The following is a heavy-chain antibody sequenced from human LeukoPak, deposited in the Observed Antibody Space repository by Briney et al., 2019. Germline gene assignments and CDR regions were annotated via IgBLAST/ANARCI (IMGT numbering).Heavy chain of an antibody. D-gene: IGHD6-13*01. CDR3: ARVAAAGSFDY. CDR2: ISSSGSTI. J-gene: IGHJ4*02. Sequence: GGSLRLSCAASGFIISSYEMNWVRQAPGKGLEWVSYISSSGSTIYYADSVKGRFTISRDNAKNSLYLQMNSLRAEDTAVYYCARVAAAGSFDYWGQGTLVTVSS. V-gene: IGHV3-48*03. CDR1: GFIISSYE.